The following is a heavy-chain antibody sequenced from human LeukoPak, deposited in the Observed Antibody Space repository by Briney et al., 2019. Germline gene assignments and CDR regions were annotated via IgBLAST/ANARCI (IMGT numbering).Heavy chain of an antibody. J-gene: IGHJ4*02. CDR3: AKDGDGRAFHY. Sequence: GGSLRLSCAASGFTVSSNYMSWVRQAPGKGLEGVSVIYSGGSTYYADSVKGRFTISRDNSKNTLYLQMNSLRAEDTAVYYCAKDGDGRAFHYWGQGTLVTVSS. CDR1: GFTVSSNY. CDR2: IYSGGST. D-gene: IGHD5-24*01. V-gene: IGHV3-66*01.